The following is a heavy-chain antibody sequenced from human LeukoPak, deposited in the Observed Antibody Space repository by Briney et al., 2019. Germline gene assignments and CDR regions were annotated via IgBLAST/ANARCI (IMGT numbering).Heavy chain of an antibody. CDR3: ARTDLGWYYYGMDV. CDR1: GFTFSYHW. V-gene: IGHV3-7*01. Sequence: GGSLRLSCAASGFTFSYHWMTWVRQAPGKGLEWVANIKNDGTVKNYVDSVKGRFTISRDNAKNSLYLQMNSLRAEDTAVYYCARTDLGWYYYGMDVWGQGTTVTVSS. CDR2: IKNDGTVK. J-gene: IGHJ6*02. D-gene: IGHD5-24*01.